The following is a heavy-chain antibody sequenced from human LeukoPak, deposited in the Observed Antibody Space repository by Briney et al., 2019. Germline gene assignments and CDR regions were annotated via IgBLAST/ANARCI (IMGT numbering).Heavy chain of an antibody. CDR1: GGSFSGYY. V-gene: IGHV4-34*01. D-gene: IGHD2-21*01. J-gene: IGHJ4*02. CDR3: ARQPVVVIADPFDY. Sequence: SETLSLTCAVYGGSFSGYYWSWIRQPPGKGLEWIGEINHSGSTNYNPSLKSRVTTSVDTSKNQFSLKLSSVTAADTAVYYCARQPVVVIADPFDYWGQGTLVTVSS. CDR2: INHSGST.